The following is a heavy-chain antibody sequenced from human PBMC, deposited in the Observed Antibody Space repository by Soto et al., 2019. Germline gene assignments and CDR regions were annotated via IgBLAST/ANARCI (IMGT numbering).Heavy chain of an antibody. CDR1: GGTFSSYA. CDR2: IIPIFGTA. Sequence: SVKVSCKASGGTFSSYAISWVRQAPGQGLEWMGGIIPIFGTANYAQKFQGRVTITADESTSTAYMELSSLRSEDTAVYYCARGRYCGGDCSVWAFDIWGQGTMVTVSS. D-gene: IGHD2-21*02. CDR3: ARGRYCGGDCSVWAFDI. J-gene: IGHJ3*02. V-gene: IGHV1-69*13.